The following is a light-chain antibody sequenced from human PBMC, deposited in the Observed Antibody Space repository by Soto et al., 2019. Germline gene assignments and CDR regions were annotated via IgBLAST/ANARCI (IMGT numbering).Light chain of an antibody. CDR2: EVS. CDR3: SSYTSGSTLVV. CDR1: SSDVGGYKY. V-gene: IGLV2-14*01. J-gene: IGLJ2*01. Sequence: QSVLTQPASVSGSPGQSITISCTGTSSDVGGYKYVSWYQQHPGKAPKLMIYEVSNRPSEVSNRFSGSKSGNTASLTISGLQAEDEGNYYCSSYTSGSTLVVFGGGTKLTVL.